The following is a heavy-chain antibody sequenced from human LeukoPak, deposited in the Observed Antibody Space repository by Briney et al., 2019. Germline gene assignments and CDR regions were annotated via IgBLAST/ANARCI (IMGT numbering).Heavy chain of an antibody. CDR1: GFTFSSYA. D-gene: IGHD3-9*01. J-gene: IGHJ5*02. CDR3: ARDRYPVGGLRYFDWPAPFDP. CDR2: ISYDGSNK. Sequence: AGGSLRLSSAASGFTFSSYAMHWVRQAPGKGLEWVAVISYDGSNKYYADSVKGRFTISRDNSKNTLYLQMNSLRAEDTAVYYCARDRYPVGGLRYFDWPAPFDPWGQGTLVTVSS. V-gene: IGHV3-30-3*01.